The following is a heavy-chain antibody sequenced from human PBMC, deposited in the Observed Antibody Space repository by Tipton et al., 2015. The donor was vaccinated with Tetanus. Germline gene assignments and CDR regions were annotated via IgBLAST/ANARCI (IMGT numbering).Heavy chain of an antibody. V-gene: IGHV3-53*01. CDR1: GFTVSNSH. CDR3: ARDIEEVGATKYFDY. J-gene: IGHJ4*02. D-gene: IGHD1-26*01. Sequence: SLRLSCAVSGFTVSNSHTSWVRQAPGKGLECVSMIYANGATSYADSVKGRFSISRDNSKNIVFLQMNALRVEDTAVYYCARDIEEVGATKYFDYWGQGTLVTVSS. CDR2: IYANGAT.